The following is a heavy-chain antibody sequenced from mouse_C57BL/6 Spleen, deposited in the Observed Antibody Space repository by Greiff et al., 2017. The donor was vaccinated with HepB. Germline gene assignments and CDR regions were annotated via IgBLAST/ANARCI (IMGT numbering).Heavy chain of an antibody. D-gene: IGHD4-1*02. J-gene: IGHJ4*01. CDR1: GFTFSSYA. CDR3: TRDAPQLVYAMDY. CDR2: ISSGGDYI. Sequence: EVNLVESGEGLVKPGGSLKLSCAASGFTFSSYAMSWVRQTPEKRLEWVAYISSGGDYIYYADTVKGRFTISRDNARNTLYLQMSSLKSEDTAMYYCTRDAPQLVYAMDYWGQGTSVTVSS. V-gene: IGHV5-9-1*02.